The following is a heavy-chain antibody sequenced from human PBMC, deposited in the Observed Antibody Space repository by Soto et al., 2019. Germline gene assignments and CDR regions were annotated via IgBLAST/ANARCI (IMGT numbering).Heavy chain of an antibody. CDR3: AMVDVYVTPSPQDV. CDR1: GYSFTRYG. J-gene: IGHJ6*02. V-gene: IGHV1-18*01. D-gene: IGHD3-16*01. CDR2: INTYNGNT. Sequence: QVQLVQSRAEVKNPGASVKVSCKASGYSFTRYGIAWARQAPGQGLEWMGWINTYNGNTYYAQNLQGRLTLTKNTSTSTAYMELTSLRSNDTAIYYCAMVDVYVTPSPQDVWGQGTTVIVSS.